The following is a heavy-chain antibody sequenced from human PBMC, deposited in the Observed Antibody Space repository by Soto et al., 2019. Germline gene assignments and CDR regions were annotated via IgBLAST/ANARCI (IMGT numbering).Heavy chain of an antibody. CDR3: AKSLFGGHF. CDR1: GFIFSTYG. Sequence: EVQLLESGGDLVQPGGSLRLSCATSGFIFSTYGMSWVRQAPGKGLQWVSGIEGNGRTTSYVDSVKGRFTISRDNFRNTLYLQMNSLTAEDTAIYYCAKSLFGGHFWGQGSLVTVSS. V-gene: IGHV3-23*01. D-gene: IGHD2-15*01. J-gene: IGHJ4*02. CDR2: IEGNGRTT.